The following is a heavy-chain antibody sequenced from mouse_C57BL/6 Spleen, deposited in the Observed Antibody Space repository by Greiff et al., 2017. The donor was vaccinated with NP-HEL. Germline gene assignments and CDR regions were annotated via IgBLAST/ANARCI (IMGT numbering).Heavy chain of an antibody. J-gene: IGHJ2*01. Sequence: EVQLQQSGPGLVKPSQSLSLTCSVTGYSITSGYYWNWIRQFPGNKLEWMGYISYDGSNNYNPSLKNRISITRDTSKNQFFLKLNSVTTEDTATYYCARGDYYEDYWGQGTTLTVSS. CDR3: ARGDYYEDY. V-gene: IGHV3-6*01. CDR1: GYSITSGYY. D-gene: IGHD1-1*01. CDR2: ISYDGSN.